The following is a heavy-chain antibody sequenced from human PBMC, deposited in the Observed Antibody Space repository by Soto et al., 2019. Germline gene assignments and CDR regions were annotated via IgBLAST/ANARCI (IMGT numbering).Heavy chain of an antibody. J-gene: IGHJ4*01. D-gene: IGHD3-22*01. CDR2: IGTAGDT. V-gene: IGHV3-13*04. Sequence: EVQLVESGGGLVQPGGSLRLSCAASGFTFSSYDMHWVRQATGKGLEWVSAIGTAGDTYYPGSVKGRFTISSENAKNSVYLQMNSLRAGDTAVYYCARAVSDYDTSGYLDYWGHRTLVIVSS. CDR3: ARAVSDYDTSGYLDY. CDR1: GFTFSSYD.